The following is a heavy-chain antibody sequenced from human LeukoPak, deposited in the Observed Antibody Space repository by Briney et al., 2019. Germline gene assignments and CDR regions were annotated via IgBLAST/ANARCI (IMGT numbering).Heavy chain of an antibody. CDR3: AKQFVDI. J-gene: IGHJ5*02. CDR2: ISGSGGDT. V-gene: IGHV3-23*01. D-gene: IGHD5-24*01. CDR1: DFTFRDYA. Sequence: GGSLRLSCATSDFTFRDYAMTWVRQAPGKGLEWVSSISGSGGDTPYADSVRGRFTISRDNSKNTLYLQMNSLRAEDTAVYYCAKQFVDIWGQGTLVIVSS.